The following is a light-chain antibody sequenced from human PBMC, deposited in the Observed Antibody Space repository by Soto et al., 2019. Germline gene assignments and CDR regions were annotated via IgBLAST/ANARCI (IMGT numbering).Light chain of an antibody. J-gene: IGKJ1*01. CDR3: QQYRSWPRT. V-gene: IGKV3-15*01. CDR1: QSVDIN. CDR2: GAS. Sequence: SQSASTLSVSTGERVTLSCRASQSVDINLAWYQQKPGQAPRLLIYGASTRATDMPGRFSGRGAGAEFTLTISSLQSEDFAVYYCQQYRSWPRTFGQGTKVAIK.